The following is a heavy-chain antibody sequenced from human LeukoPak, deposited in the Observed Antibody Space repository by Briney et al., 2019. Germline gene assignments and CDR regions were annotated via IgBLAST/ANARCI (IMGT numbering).Heavy chain of an antibody. CDR3: TTDPVFWGSYHYDY. D-gene: IGHD3-16*01. CDR1: GFTFSNAW. CDR2: IKSRTDGGTT. J-gene: IGHJ4*02. Sequence: GGSLRLSCAASGFTFSNAWMSWVRQAPGKGLEWVGRIKSRTDGGTTDYAAPVKGRFTISRDDSKNTLYLQMNSLKTEDTAVYYCTTDPVFWGSYHYDYWGQGTLVTVSS. V-gene: IGHV3-15*01.